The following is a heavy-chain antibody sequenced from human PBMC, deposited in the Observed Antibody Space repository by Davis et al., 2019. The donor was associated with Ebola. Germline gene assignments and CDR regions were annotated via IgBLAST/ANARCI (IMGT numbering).Heavy chain of an antibody. J-gene: IGHJ5*02. V-gene: IGHV3-30*04. Sequence: PGGSLRLSCAASGFTFSNYDMHWVRQAPGKGLEWVADISYDGSNKYYADSVKGRFTSSRDNSKNTLYLQMNSLRPEDTAVYYCARDRDTHIVGASTGRFDPWGQGTRVTVSS. CDR1: GFTFSNYD. CDR3: ARDRDTHIVGASTGRFDP. CDR2: ISYDGSNK. D-gene: IGHD1-26*01.